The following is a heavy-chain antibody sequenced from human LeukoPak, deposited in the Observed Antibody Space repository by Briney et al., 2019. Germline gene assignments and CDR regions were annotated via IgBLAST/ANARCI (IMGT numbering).Heavy chain of an antibody. Sequence: PGGSLRLSCAASGFTFSSYSMNWVRQAPGKGLEWVAVIANDGRDKKYADSVRGRFTISRDNSKNTVYLQMNSLRAEDTAVFYCARDMKIKAAGYYFDYWGQGTLVTVSS. J-gene: IGHJ4*02. CDR3: ARDMKIKAAGYYFDY. V-gene: IGHV3-30*03. CDR2: IANDGRDK. D-gene: IGHD6-13*01. CDR1: GFTFSSYS.